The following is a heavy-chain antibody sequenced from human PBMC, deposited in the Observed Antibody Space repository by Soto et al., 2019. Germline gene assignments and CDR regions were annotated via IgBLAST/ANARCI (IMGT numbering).Heavy chain of an antibody. D-gene: IGHD3-3*01. CDR3: ARPRYDFWRGSENWFDP. V-gene: IGHV1-3*01. CDR1: GYTFTSYA. J-gene: IGHJ5*02. CDR2: INAGNGNT. Sequence: GASVKVSCKASGYTFTSYAMHWVRQAPGQRLEWMGWINAGNGNTKYSQKFQGRVTITRDTSASTAYMELSSLRSEDTAVYYCARPRYDFWRGSENWFDPWGQGTLVTVSS.